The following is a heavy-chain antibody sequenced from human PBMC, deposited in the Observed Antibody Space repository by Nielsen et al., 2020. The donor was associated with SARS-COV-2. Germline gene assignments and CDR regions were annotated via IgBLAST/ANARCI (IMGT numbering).Heavy chain of an antibody. CDR3: ARGPTGDGYNY. CDR2: ISSSGSTI. D-gene: IGHD5-24*01. V-gene: IGHV3-48*04. Sequence: GGSLRLSCAASGFTFSSYSMNWVRQAPGKGLEWVSYISSSGSTIYYADSVKGRFTISRDNAKNSLYLQMNSLRAEDTAVYYCARGPTGDGYNYWGQGTLVTVSS. CDR1: GFTFSSYS. J-gene: IGHJ4*02.